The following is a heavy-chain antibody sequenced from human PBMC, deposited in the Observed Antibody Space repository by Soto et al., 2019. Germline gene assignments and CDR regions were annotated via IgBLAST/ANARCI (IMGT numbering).Heavy chain of an antibody. CDR2: IYYSGST. V-gene: IGHV4-59*01. Sequence: QVQLQESVPGLVKPSETLSLTCTVSGGSISSYYWSWIRQPPGKGLAWSGYIYYSGSTNYNPSLKSRVNISVDTSKNPFSLKLSSVTAADSAVYYCARGHSSGWIDAFDIWGQGTMVTVSS. J-gene: IGHJ3*02. CDR1: GGSISSYY. D-gene: IGHD6-19*01. CDR3: ARGHSSGWIDAFDI.